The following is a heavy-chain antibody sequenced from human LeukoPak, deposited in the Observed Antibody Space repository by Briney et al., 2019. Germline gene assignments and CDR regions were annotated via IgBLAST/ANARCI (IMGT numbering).Heavy chain of an antibody. Sequence: GASVKVSCKASGYTFTSYGISWVRQAPGQGLEWMGWISAYNGNTNYAQKLQGRVTMTTDTSTSTAYMELRSLRSDDTAVYYCAREGIFWPMYYYYGMDVWGQGTTVTVSS. CDR2: ISAYNGNT. CDR1: GYTFTSYG. D-gene: IGHD3-9*01. V-gene: IGHV1-18*01. CDR3: AREGIFWPMYYYYGMDV. J-gene: IGHJ6*02.